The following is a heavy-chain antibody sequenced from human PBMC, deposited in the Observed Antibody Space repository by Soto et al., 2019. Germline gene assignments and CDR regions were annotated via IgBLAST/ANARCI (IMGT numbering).Heavy chain of an antibody. Sequence: LRLSCAASGFTFSSYGMHWVRQAPGKGLEWVAVIWYDGSNKYYADSVKGRFTISRDNSKNTLYLQMNSLRAEDTAVYYCARVGCSSTSCYYYFDYWGQGTLVTVSS. J-gene: IGHJ4*02. CDR1: GFTFSSYG. CDR3: ARVGCSSTSCYYYFDY. CDR2: IWYDGSNK. D-gene: IGHD2-2*01. V-gene: IGHV3-33*01.